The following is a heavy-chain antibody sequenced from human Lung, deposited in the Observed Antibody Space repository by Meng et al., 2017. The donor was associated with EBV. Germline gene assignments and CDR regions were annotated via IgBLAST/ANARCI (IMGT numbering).Heavy chain of an antibody. Sequence: QLQLQQWGAGSLKPSETLSLTFAVYGGSFSGYYWSWIRQPPGKGLEWIGEINHSGSTNYNPSLKSRVTISVDRSKNQFSLKVNSVTAADTAVYYCARRMTVAIDFWGQGTLVTVSS. CDR2: INHSGST. CDR3: ARRMTVAIDF. CDR1: GGSFSGYY. J-gene: IGHJ4*02. V-gene: IGHV4-34*01. D-gene: IGHD5-12*01.